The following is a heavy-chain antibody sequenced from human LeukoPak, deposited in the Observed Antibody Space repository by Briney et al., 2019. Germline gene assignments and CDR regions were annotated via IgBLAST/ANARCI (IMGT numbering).Heavy chain of an antibody. CDR2: MNPNSGNT. J-gene: IGHJ5*02. CDR1: GYTFTSYD. D-gene: IGHD3-9*01. CDR3: ARGGHILRYFDWLLNWFDP. V-gene: IGHV1-8*01. Sequence: ASVKVSCEASGYTFTSYDINWVRQATGQGLEWMGWMNPNSGNTGYAQKFQGRVTITRNTSISTAYMELSSLRSEDTAVYYCARGGHILRYFDWLLNWFDPWGQGTLVTVSS.